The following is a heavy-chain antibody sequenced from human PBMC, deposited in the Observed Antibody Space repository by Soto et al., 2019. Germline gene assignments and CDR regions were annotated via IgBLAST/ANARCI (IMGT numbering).Heavy chain of an antibody. CDR1: GGSVTSDEDY. Sequence: SETLSLTCTVSGGSVTSDEDYWSWIRQSPGKGLEWIGYISNSGSTGYNPSLKTRLSMSVDRSKNQFTLRLTSVTAADTAVYFCATESGSTYGYFDHWGQGTQVTVSS. D-gene: IGHD4-17*01. CDR2: ISNSGST. J-gene: IGHJ4*02. CDR3: ATESGSTYGYFDH. V-gene: IGHV4-30-4*01.